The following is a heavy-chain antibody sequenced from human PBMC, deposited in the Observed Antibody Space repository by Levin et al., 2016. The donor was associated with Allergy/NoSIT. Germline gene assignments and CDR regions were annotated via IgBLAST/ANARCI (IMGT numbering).Heavy chain of an antibody. CDR3: ARESSQIGSGWTFGVDGHYGMDV. V-gene: IGHV1-2*02. J-gene: IGHJ6*02. Sequence: ASVKVSCKASGYTFTGYYMHWVRQAPGQGLEWMGWINPNSGGTNYAQKFQGRVTMTRDTSISTAYMELSRLRSDDTAVYYCARESSQIGSGWTFGVDGHYGMDVWGQGTTVTVSS. CDR1: GYTFTGYY. D-gene: IGHD6-19*01. CDR2: INPNSGGT.